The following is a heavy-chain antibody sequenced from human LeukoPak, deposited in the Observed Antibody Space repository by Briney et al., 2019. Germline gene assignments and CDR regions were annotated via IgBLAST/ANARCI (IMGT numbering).Heavy chain of an antibody. CDR3: ARVWSGSTIPYLGAFDI. CDR1: GFTFSSYA. J-gene: IGHJ3*02. D-gene: IGHD2-2*01. CDR2: ISYDGSNK. V-gene: IGHV3-30*01. Sequence: GGSLRLSCAASGFTFSSYAMHWVRQAPGKGLEWVAVISYDGSNKYYADSVKGRFTISRDNSKNTLYLQMNSLRAEDTAVYYCARVWSGSTIPYLGAFDIWGQGTMVTVSS.